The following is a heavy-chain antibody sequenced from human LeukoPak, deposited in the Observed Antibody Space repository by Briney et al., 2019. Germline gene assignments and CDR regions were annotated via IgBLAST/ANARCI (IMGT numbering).Heavy chain of an antibody. Sequence: ASVKLSCQTSGGTLSRYAISWVRQAPGQGLEWMGGIIPIFGTANYAQKFQGRVTITADKSTSTAYMELSSLRSEDTAVYYCARTNGGPVAVAGMRYFDYWGQGTLVTVSS. CDR2: IIPIFGTA. CDR1: GGTLSRYA. D-gene: IGHD6-19*01. J-gene: IGHJ4*02. V-gene: IGHV1-69*06. CDR3: ARTNGGPVAVAGMRYFDY.